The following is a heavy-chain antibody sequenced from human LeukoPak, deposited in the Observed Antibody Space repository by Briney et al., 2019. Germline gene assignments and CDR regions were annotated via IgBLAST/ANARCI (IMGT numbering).Heavy chain of an antibody. V-gene: IGHV3-43*02. CDR1: GFTFGNYW. CDR3: ARGYSSSDY. D-gene: IGHD6-13*01. J-gene: IGHJ4*02. Sequence: GGSLRLSCAASGFTFGNYWMHWVRQAPGKGLEWVSLISGDGGSTYYADSVKGRFTISRDSSKNSLYLQMNSLRTEDTALYYCARGYSSSDYWGQGTLVTVSS. CDR2: ISGDGGST.